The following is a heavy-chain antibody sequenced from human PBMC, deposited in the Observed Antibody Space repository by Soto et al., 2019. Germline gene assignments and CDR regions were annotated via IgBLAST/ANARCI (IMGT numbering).Heavy chain of an antibody. D-gene: IGHD1-26*01. CDR2: IYYSGST. Sequence: PSETLSLTCTVSGGSISSYYWSWIRQPPGKGLEWIGYIYYSGSTNYNPSLKSRVTISVDTSKNQFSLKLSSVTAADTTVYYCARVLSWSYGPHWFDPWGQGTLVTVSS. J-gene: IGHJ5*02. CDR1: GGSISSYY. CDR3: ARVLSWSYGPHWFDP. V-gene: IGHV4-59*01.